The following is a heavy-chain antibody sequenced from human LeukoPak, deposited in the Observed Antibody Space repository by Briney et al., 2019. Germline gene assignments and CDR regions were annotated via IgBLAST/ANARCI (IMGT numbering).Heavy chain of an antibody. Sequence: GGSLRLSCAASGFTVSSNYMSWVRQAPGKGLEWVSVIYSGGSTYYADSVKGRFTISRDNSKNTLYLQMNSLRAEDTAVYYCAREDPRYSYGPWGYWGLGTLVTVSS. V-gene: IGHV3-53*01. CDR3: AREDPRYSYGPWGY. D-gene: IGHD5-18*01. J-gene: IGHJ4*02. CDR1: GFTVSSNY. CDR2: IYSGGST.